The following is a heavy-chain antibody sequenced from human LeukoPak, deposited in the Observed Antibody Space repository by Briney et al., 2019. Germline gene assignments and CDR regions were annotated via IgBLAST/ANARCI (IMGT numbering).Heavy chain of an antibody. CDR2: IYTSGIT. CDR1: GGSFSGYY. CDR3: ARGLLIPAAGLDWFDP. D-gene: IGHD6-13*01. J-gene: IGHJ5*02. V-gene: IGHV4-59*10. Sequence: SETLSLTCAVYGGSFSGYYWSWIRQPPGKGLEWIGRIYTSGITNYNPSLKSRVTISVDTSKNQFSLKLSSVTAADTAMYYCARGLLIPAAGLDWFDPWGQGTLVTVSS.